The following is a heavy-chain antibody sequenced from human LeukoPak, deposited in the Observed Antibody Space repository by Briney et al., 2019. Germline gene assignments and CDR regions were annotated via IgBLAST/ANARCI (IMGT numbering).Heavy chain of an antibody. CDR1: GFTFSNAW. Sequence: GGSLRLSCAASGFTFSNAWMSWVRQAPGKGLEWVGRIKSKTDGGATDYAAPVKGRFTISRDDSKNTLYLQMNSLKTEDTAVYYCTSGYSFPAPLDYWGQGTLVTVSS. J-gene: IGHJ4*02. CDR3: TSGYSFPAPLDY. V-gene: IGHV3-15*01. CDR2: IKSKTDGGAT. D-gene: IGHD5-18*01.